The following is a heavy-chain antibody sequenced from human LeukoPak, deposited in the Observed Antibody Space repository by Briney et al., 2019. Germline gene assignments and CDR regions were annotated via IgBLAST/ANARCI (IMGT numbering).Heavy chain of an antibody. CDR3: ARGTYCGGDCYGIVDY. CDR1: GYTFTSYD. J-gene: IGHJ4*02. Sequence: ASVKVSCKASGYTFTSYDINWVRQATGQGLEWMGWINPNSGGTNYAQKFQGRVTMTRDTSISTAYMELSRLRSDDTAVYYCARGTYCGGDCYGIVDYWGQGTLVTVSS. V-gene: IGHV1-2*02. CDR2: INPNSGGT. D-gene: IGHD2-21*02.